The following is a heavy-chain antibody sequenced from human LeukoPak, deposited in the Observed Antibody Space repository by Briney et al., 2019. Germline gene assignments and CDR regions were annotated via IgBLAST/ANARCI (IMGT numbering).Heavy chain of an antibody. Sequence: GGSLRLSCAGSGFTFNTYAMSWVRQAPGKGLEWVSAISGSGGSTYYADSVRGRFTISRDNSKTTLYLQMNSLRAEDTAVYYCAKGADFDFWSGSFDYWGQGTLVTVSS. D-gene: IGHD3-3*01. V-gene: IGHV3-23*01. CDR3: AKGADFDFWSGSFDY. J-gene: IGHJ4*02. CDR1: GFTFNTYA. CDR2: ISGSGGST.